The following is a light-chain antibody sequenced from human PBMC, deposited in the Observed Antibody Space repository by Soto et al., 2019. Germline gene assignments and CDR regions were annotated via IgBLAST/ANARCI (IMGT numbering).Light chain of an antibody. Sequence: DIVMTQSPDSLTVSLGERATINCKSSQSVLSRSNNKNYLIWYQQKPGQPPKMLIYWASTRESGVPDRFSGSGSGTDFTLTISNLQAEDVAVYYCQHYFATPPTFGQGTKVEIK. CDR1: QSVLSRSNNKNY. J-gene: IGKJ1*01. CDR3: QHYFATPPT. V-gene: IGKV4-1*01. CDR2: WAS.